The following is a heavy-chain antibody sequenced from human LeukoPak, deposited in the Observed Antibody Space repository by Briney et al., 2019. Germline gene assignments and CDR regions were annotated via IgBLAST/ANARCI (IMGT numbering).Heavy chain of an antibody. D-gene: IGHD3-10*01. CDR3: ASGYPLPDYYGSGSYSDY. Sequence: SSETLSLTCAVYGGSFSGYYWSWIRQPPGKGLEWIGDINHSGSTNYNPSLKSRVTISVDTSKNQFSLKLSSVTAADTAVYYCASGYPLPDYYGSGSYSDYWGQGTLVTVSS. CDR1: GGSFSGYY. J-gene: IGHJ4*02. CDR2: INHSGST. V-gene: IGHV4-34*01.